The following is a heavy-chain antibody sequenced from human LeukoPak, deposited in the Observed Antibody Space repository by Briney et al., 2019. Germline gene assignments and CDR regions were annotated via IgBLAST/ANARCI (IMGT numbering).Heavy chain of an antibody. Sequence: GGSLRLFCAASGFPFSSYSMNWVRQAPGKGLEWVSSIGCSRCYIYYADSVKGRFTIHRDNSKNTLYLQMNSLRAEDTALYHCASWAHSGYWIATFDYWGHGTLVTVSS. J-gene: IGHJ4*01. CDR3: ASWAHSGYWIATFDY. CDR1: GFPFSSYS. CDR2: IGCSRCYI. D-gene: IGHD3-22*01. V-gene: IGHV3-21*04.